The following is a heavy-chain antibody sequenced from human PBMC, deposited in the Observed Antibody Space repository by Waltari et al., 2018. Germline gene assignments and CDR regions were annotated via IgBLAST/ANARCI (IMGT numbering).Heavy chain of an antibody. Sequence: QVQLQQSGPGLVKPSETLSLTCAVSGYSFSSGYSWGWIRQPPGKGLEWIGSIYDRGNTYYNPSLKSRVTISVDTSKNQFSLKLNSVTAADTAVYYCARHLLRTTTFDYWGQGTLVTVSS. CDR1: GYSFSSGYS. V-gene: IGHV4-38-2*01. J-gene: IGHJ4*02. CDR2: IYDRGNT. CDR3: ARHLLRTTTFDY.